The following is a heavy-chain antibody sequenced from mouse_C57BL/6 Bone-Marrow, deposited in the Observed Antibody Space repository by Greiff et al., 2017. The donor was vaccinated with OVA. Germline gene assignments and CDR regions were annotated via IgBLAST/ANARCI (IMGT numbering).Heavy chain of an antibody. J-gene: IGHJ3*01. V-gene: IGHV5-4*01. Sequence: EVQVVESRGGLVKPGGSLKLSCAASGFTFSSYAMSWVRQTPEKRLEWVATISDGGSYTYYPDNVKGRFTISRDNAKNNLYLQMSHLKSEDTAMYYCARDGPFAYWGQGTLVTVSA. CDR3: ARDGPFAY. CDR1: GFTFSSYA. CDR2: ISDGGSYT.